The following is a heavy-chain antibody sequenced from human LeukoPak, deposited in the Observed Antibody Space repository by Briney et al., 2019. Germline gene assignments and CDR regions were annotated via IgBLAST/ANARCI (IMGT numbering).Heavy chain of an antibody. CDR1: GFTFSSYG. CDR3: ARGDILTGYYPPDY. V-gene: IGHV3-33*01. CDR2: IWYDGSNK. J-gene: IGHJ4*02. D-gene: IGHD3-9*01. Sequence: GGSLRLSCAASGFTFSSYGMHWVRQAPGKGLEWVAVIWYDGSNKYYADSVKGRFTISRDNSKNTLYLQMNSLRAEDTAVYYCARGDILTGYYPPDYWGQGTLVTVSS.